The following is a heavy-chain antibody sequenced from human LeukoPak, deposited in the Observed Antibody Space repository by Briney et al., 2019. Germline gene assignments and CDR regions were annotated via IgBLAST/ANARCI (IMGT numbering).Heavy chain of an antibody. CDR2: ISGSGGST. J-gene: IGHJ3*02. D-gene: IGHD4-17*01. Sequence: GSLRLSCAASGFTFSSYAMSWVRQAPGKGLEWVSAISGSGGSTYYADSVKGRFTISRDNSKNTLYLQMNSLRAEDTAVYYCAKVATVTTRGSGAFDIWGQGTMATVSS. CDR1: GFTFSSYA. CDR3: AKVATVTTRGSGAFDI. V-gene: IGHV3-23*01.